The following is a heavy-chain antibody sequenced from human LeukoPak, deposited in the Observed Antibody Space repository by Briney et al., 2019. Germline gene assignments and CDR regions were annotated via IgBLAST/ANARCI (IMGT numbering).Heavy chain of an antibody. CDR3: TRGSWGY. D-gene: IGHD6-13*01. CDR2: IRGKAYGGAT. V-gene: IGHV3-49*04. CDR1: GFTFSSYS. J-gene: IGHJ4*02. Sequence: GGSLRLSCAASGFTFSSYSMNWVRQAPGKGLEWVGFIRGKAYGGATEYAASVKGRFTISRDDSKSTAYLQMNSLKTEDTAVYYCTRGSWGYWGQGTLVTVSS.